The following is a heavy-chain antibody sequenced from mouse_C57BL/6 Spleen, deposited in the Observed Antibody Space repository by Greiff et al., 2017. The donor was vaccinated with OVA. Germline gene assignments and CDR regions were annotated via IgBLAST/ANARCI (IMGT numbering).Heavy chain of an antibody. J-gene: IGHJ1*03. CDR3: TTGGSSLWYFDV. V-gene: IGHV14-1*01. CDR2: IDPEDGDT. CDR1: GFNIKDYY. D-gene: IGHD1-1*01. Sequence: VQLQQSGAELVRPGASVTLSCTASGFNIKDYYLHWVKQRPEQGLEWIGRIDPEDGDTEYAPKFQGKATMTADTSSNTAYLQLSSLTSEDTAVYYCTTGGSSLWYFDVWGTGTTVTVSS.